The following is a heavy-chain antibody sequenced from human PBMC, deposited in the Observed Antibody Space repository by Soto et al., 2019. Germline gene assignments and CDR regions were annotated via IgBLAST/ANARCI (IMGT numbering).Heavy chain of an antibody. CDR2: IDGSAGSI. CDR1: GFSFSNYA. CDR3: AKGMSYSRYSPMDS. Sequence: EVQLLESGGGLVQPGGSLILSCAASGFSFSNYAMTWVRQAPGKGLEWVSVIDGSAGSIYYGNSVKGRFTISRDDSKNTLYLQMNSLRAEDTAVYHCAKGMSYSRYSPMDSWGQGTLVTVSS. D-gene: IGHD2-15*01. V-gene: IGHV3-23*01. J-gene: IGHJ4*02.